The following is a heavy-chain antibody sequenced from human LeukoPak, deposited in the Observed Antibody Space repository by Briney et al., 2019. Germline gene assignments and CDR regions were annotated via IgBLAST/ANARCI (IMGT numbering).Heavy chain of an antibody. Sequence: ASVKVSCKASGGTFSSYAISWVRQAPGQGLEWMGGIIPIFGTANYAQKFQGRVTITTDESTSTAYMELSSLRSEDTAVYYCARGVLSGYCSSTSCPFYYYYMDVWGKGTTVTVSS. CDR1: GGTFSSYA. J-gene: IGHJ6*03. CDR2: IIPIFGTA. V-gene: IGHV1-69*05. D-gene: IGHD2-2*01. CDR3: ARGVLSGYCSSTSCPFYYYYMDV.